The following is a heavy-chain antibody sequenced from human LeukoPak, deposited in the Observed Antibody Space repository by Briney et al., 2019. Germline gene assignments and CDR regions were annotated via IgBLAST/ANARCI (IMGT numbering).Heavy chain of an antibody. Sequence: SETLSLTCSVSGGSISTNYWSWVRQPAGKGLEWIGRIYNTGNTNYSPSLGSRVTMSADTSKYQFSLRLSSVTAADTAVYYCARGSFDGSGYYVFDYWGQGSLVTVSS. CDR1: GGSISTNY. D-gene: IGHD3-22*01. CDR3: ARGSFDGSGYYVFDY. J-gene: IGHJ4*02. CDR2: IYNTGNT. V-gene: IGHV4-4*07.